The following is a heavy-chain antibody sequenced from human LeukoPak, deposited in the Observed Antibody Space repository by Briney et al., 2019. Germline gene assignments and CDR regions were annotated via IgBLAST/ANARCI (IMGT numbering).Heavy chain of an antibody. CDR1: GCTFSSYA. J-gene: IGHJ4*02. Sequence: GGSLRLSCAASGCTFSSYAMSWVRQAPGKGLEWVSAISGSGGSTYYADSVKGRFTISRDNSKNTLYLQMNSLRAEDTAVYYCAKVRYYDIFTGYLDYWGQRTLVTVSS. V-gene: IGHV3-23*01. D-gene: IGHD3-9*01. CDR2: ISGSGGST. CDR3: AKVRYYDIFTGYLDY.